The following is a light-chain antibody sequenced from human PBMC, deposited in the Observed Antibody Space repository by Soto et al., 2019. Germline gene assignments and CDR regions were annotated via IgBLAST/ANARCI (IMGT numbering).Light chain of an antibody. CDR1: QSISSW. CDR3: QQYNNYLIT. V-gene: IGKV1-5*01. CDR2: DAS. J-gene: IGKJ5*01. Sequence: DIQMTQSPSTLSASVGDRVTITCRASQSISSWLAWYQQKPGKAPKLLIYDASSLESGVPSRFSGSGSGTEFPLPISSLQPEDFGNYYRQQYNNYLITFGQGTRLEIK.